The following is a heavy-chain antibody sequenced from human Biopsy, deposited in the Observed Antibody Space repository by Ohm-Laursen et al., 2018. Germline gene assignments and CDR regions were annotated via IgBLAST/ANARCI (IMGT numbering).Heavy chain of an antibody. CDR3: ARDETGSSVFGPYYYGMDV. V-gene: IGHV1-46*01. J-gene: IGHJ6*02. Sequence: SVKVSCKASGYSFTKYYINWVRQAPGQGLEWMGIINPTGGTTSYAEKFQGRVTLTRDTSTGTVYLELNSLIYEDTALYYCARDETGSSVFGPYYYGMDVWGPGTTVFVSS. CDR2: INPTGGTT. D-gene: IGHD3-9*01. CDR1: GYSFTKYY.